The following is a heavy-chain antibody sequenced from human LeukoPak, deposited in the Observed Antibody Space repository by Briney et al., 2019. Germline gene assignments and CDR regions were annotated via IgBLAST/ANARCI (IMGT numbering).Heavy chain of an antibody. V-gene: IGHV3-30*18. Sequence: GGSLRLSCAASGFTFSSYGMHWVRQAPGKGLEWVAVISYDGSNKYYADSVKGRFTISRDNSKNTLYLQMNSLRAEDTAVYYCAKEFPYGSGSYPAYMDVWGKGTTVTISS. CDR1: GFTFSSYG. CDR2: ISYDGSNK. D-gene: IGHD3-10*01. J-gene: IGHJ6*03. CDR3: AKEFPYGSGSYPAYMDV.